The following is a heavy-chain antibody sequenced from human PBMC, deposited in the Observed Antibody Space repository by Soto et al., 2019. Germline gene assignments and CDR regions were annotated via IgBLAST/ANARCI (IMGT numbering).Heavy chain of an antibody. V-gene: IGHV1-2*02. Sequence: ASVKVSCEASRYTFTSYDIYWVRQAPGQGLEWMGWMKTDSGDTDYAQNFQGRVTMTRDTSINTAYMELNNLVSDDTAVYFCARRSSTYLNEIIYDPWGQGTLVTVSS. D-gene: IGHD2-2*01. J-gene: IGHJ5*02. CDR1: RYTFTSYD. CDR2: MKTDSGDT. CDR3: ARRSSTYLNEIIYDP.